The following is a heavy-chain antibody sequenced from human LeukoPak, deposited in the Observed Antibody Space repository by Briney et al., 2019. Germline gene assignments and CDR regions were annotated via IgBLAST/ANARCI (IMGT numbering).Heavy chain of an antibody. CDR1: GYTFTGYY. CDR2: INPNSGGT. Sequence: ASVKVSCKASGYTFTGYYMHWVRQAPGQGLEWMGWINPNSGGTNYAQKFQGRVTMTRDTSISTAYMELSRLRSDDTAVYYCARLIYDILTGYYIDYWGQGTLVTVSS. V-gene: IGHV1-2*02. CDR3: ARLIYDILTGYYIDY. D-gene: IGHD3-9*01. J-gene: IGHJ4*02.